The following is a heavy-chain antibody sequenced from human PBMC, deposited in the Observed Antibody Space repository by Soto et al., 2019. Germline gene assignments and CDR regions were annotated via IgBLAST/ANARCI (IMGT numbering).Heavy chain of an antibody. CDR2: IYHSGNT. CDR1: GGSISSSNW. CDR3: ARRWGEGRVDY. J-gene: IGHJ4*02. V-gene: IGHV4-4*02. D-gene: IGHD3-10*01. Sequence: QVQLQESGPGLVKPSGTLSLTCAVSGGSISSSNWWSWVRQPPGKGLEWIGEIYHSGNTNYNPSLKXRXTXAXXKSRNQFSLKLRSVTAADTAVYYCARRWGEGRVDYWGQGTLVTVSS.